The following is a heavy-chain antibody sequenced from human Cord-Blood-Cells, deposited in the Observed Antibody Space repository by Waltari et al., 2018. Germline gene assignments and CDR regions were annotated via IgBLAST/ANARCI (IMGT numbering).Heavy chain of an antibody. CDR1: GGSFSGYY. CDR2: INHSGST. D-gene: IGHD7-27*01. Sequence: QVQLQQWGAGLLKPSETLSLTCAVYGGSFSGYYWSWIRQPPGRGLEWIGEINHSGSTSYNPSLKSRVTISVDSSKNQFSLKLSSVTAADTAVYYCARVTKLGIGGFDYWGQGTLVTVSS. CDR3: ARVTKLGIGGFDY. J-gene: IGHJ4*02. V-gene: IGHV4-34*01.